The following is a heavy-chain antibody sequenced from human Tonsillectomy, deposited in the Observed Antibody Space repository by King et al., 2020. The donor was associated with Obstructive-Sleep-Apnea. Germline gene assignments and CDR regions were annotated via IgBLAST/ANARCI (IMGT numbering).Heavy chain of an antibody. CDR1: GFTFSSYA. Sequence: VQLVESGGGVVQPGRSLRLSCAASGFTFSSYAMHWVRQAPGKGLEWVAVISYDGSNKYYADSVKGRFTISRDNYKNTLYLQMNSLRAEDTAVYYCARGRGSGSMGGYWGQGTLVTVSS. CDR3: ARGRGSGSMGGY. J-gene: IGHJ4*02. CDR2: ISYDGSNK. D-gene: IGHD3-10*01. V-gene: IGHV3-30-3*01.